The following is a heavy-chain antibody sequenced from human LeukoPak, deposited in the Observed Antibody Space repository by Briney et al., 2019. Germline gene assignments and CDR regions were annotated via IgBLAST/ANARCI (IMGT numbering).Heavy chain of an antibody. Sequence: SQTLFLTCTVSGGSISSGGYYWSWIRQPPGKGLEWIGYIYHSGSTYYNPSLKSRVTMSVDTSKNQFSLKLSSVTAADTAVYYCARDDSIEARAFSDWGQGIMVTVTS. J-gene: IGHJ4*02. CDR2: IYHSGST. V-gene: IGHV4-30-2*01. CDR1: GGSISSGGYY. D-gene: IGHD6-6*01. CDR3: ARDDSIEARAFSD.